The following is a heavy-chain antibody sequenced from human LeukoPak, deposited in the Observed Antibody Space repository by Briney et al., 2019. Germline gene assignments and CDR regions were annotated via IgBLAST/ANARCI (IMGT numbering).Heavy chain of an antibody. J-gene: IGHJ6*02. CDR2: ISWNSGSI. CDR3: ARSIAAAGYYYGMDV. Sequence: GGSLRLSCAAPGFTFDDYAMHWVRQAPGKGLEWVSGISWNSGSIGYADSVKGRFTISRDNAKNSLYLQMNSLRAEDTALYYCARSIAAAGYYYGMDVWGQGTTVTVSS. D-gene: IGHD6-13*01. CDR1: GFTFDDYA. V-gene: IGHV3-9*01.